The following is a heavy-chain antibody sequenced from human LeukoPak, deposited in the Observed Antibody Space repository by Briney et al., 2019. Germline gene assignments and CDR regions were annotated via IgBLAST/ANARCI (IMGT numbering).Heavy chain of an antibody. CDR3: AILTGLWFGELLSRNWFDP. J-gene: IGHJ5*02. V-gene: IGHV3-48*03. CDR2: ISSSGSTI. Sequence: GGSLRLSCAASGFTFSSYEMNWVRQAPGKGLEGVSYISSSGSTIYYADSVKGRFTISRDNAKNSLYLQMNSLRAEDTAVYYCAILTGLWFGELLSRNWFDPWGQGTMVTVSS. D-gene: IGHD3-10*01. CDR1: GFTFSSYE.